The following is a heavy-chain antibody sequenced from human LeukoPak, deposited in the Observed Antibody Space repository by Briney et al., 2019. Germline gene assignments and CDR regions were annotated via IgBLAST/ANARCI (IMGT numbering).Heavy chain of an antibody. D-gene: IGHD3-22*01. V-gene: IGHV1-2*02. CDR1: GYTCTGYY. Sequence: EASVKVSCKASGYTCTGYYMHLVRQAPGQGLEWMGRINPNSGGTNYAQKFQGRVTMTRDTSISTAYMELSRLRSDDTAVYYCARDLSAYYYDSSGYYYYDFDYWGQGTLVTVSS. CDR3: ARDLSAYYYDSSGYYYYDFDY. J-gene: IGHJ4*02. CDR2: INPNSGGT.